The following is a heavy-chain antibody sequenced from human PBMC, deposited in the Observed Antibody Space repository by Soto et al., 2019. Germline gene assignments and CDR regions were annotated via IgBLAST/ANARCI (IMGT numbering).Heavy chain of an antibody. J-gene: IGHJ2*01. CDR3: ARSWNSYWYFDL. CDR1: GFTFSVYS. Sequence: VQMVESGGGLVKPGGSLRLSCAASGFTFSVYSMNWVRQAPGKGLDWVSSMDLSFTYIYYADSVKGRFTISSDNAKNSLFLQMKSLRAEDTAVYYCARSWNSYWYFDLWGRGTLVTVSS. CDR2: MDLSFTYI. V-gene: IGHV3-21*01. D-gene: IGHD1-1*01.